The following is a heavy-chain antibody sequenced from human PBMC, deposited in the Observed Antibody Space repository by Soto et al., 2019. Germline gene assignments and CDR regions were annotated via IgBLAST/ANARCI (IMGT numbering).Heavy chain of an antibody. V-gene: IGHV3-30*18. CDR2: ISYDGSNK. Sequence: PGGSLRLSCAASGFTFSSYGMHWVRQAPGKGLEWVAVISYDGSNKYYADSVKGRFTISRDNSKNTLYLQMNSLRAEDTAVYYCAKDGERYCSSTSCSTDDAFDIWGQGTMVTVSS. CDR3: AKDGERYCSSTSCSTDDAFDI. J-gene: IGHJ3*02. D-gene: IGHD2-2*01. CDR1: GFTFSSYG.